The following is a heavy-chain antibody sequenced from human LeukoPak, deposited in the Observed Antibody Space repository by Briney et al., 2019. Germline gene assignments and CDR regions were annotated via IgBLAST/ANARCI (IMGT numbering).Heavy chain of an antibody. V-gene: IGHV4-39*07. D-gene: IGHD3-3*01. CDR3: ARVGMYYDFWSGTTHYSPYFDY. Sequence: PSETLSLTCSVSGGSISSTTYYWGWIRQPPGKGLEWIGSIYHSGSTYYNPSLKSRVTISVDTSKNQFSLKLSSVTAADTAVYYCARVGMYYDFWSGTTHYSPYFDYWGQGTLVTVSS. CDR2: IYHSGST. CDR1: GGSISSTTYY. J-gene: IGHJ4*02.